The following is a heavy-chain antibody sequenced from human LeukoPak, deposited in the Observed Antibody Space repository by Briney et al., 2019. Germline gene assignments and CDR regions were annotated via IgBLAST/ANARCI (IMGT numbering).Heavy chain of an antibody. D-gene: IGHD3-3*01. CDR2: IIPIFGIA. J-gene: IGHJ3*02. Sequence: GASVKVSCKASGGTFSSYAISWVRQASGQGLEWMGRIIPIFGIANYAQKFQGRVTITADKSTSTAYMELSSLRSEDTAVYYCASGPDFWSGYAAGDAFDIWGQGTMVTVSS. CDR3: ASGPDFWSGYAAGDAFDI. V-gene: IGHV1-69*04. CDR1: GGTFSSYA.